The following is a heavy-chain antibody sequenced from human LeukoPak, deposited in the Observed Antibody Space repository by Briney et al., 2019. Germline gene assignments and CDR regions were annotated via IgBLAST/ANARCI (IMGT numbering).Heavy chain of an antibody. Sequence: GASVKVSCKASGYSFTGYYMHWVRQAPGQGLEWMGWINPNSGGTKYAQKFKGRVTMTRDTSISTAYMELSRLRSDDPAVYYCARVDTAMVAGGGDYWGQGTLVTVSS. CDR1: GYSFTGYY. CDR3: ARVDTAMVAGGGDY. D-gene: IGHD5-18*01. J-gene: IGHJ4*02. CDR2: INPNSGGT. V-gene: IGHV1-2*02.